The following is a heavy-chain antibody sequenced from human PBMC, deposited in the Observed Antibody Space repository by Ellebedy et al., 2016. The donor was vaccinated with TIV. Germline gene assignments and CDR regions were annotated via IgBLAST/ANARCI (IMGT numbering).Heavy chain of an antibody. V-gene: IGHV1-3*03. CDR3: ARVMEKVQLWSYGMDV. J-gene: IGHJ6*02. D-gene: IGHD1-1*01. Sequence: ASVKVSCKASGYNFSTYALHWVRQAPGQRLEWMGWINTGNGKTAYSRDLQGRVTVTRDTSANTAYMEVSRLRFEDTAVYYCARVMEKVQLWSYGMDVWGQGTTVTVSS. CDR1: GYNFSTYA. CDR2: INTGNGKT.